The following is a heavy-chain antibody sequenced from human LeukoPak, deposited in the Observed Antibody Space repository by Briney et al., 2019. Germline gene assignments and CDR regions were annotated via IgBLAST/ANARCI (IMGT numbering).Heavy chain of an antibody. CDR2: ISSSSSNI. CDR3: ARGYSTSSYSHYYYYMDV. CDR1: GCDFSTYS. J-gene: IGHJ6*03. D-gene: IGHD6-6*01. V-gene: IGHV3-48*01. Sequence: GGSLRLSCAASGCDFSTYSMNWVRQAPGKGLEWVSHISSSSSNIYYADSVKGRFTISRDTANNSLYLQMHSLRAEDTAVYYCARGYSTSSYSHYYYYMDVWGTGTTVTVSS.